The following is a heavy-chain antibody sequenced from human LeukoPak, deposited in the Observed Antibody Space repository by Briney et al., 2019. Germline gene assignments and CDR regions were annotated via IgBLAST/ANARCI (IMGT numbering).Heavy chain of an antibody. CDR2: INHSGST. D-gene: IGHD6-19*01. CDR3: ARGYSSGWYGGNNWFDP. V-gene: IGHV4-34*01. J-gene: IGHJ5*02. CDR1: GGSFSGYY. Sequence: SETLSLTCAVYGGSFSGYYWSWIRQPPGKGLEWIGEINHSGSTNYNPSLKSRVTISVDTSKNQFSLKLSSVTAADTAVYYCARGYSSGWYGGNNWFDPWGQGTLVTVSS.